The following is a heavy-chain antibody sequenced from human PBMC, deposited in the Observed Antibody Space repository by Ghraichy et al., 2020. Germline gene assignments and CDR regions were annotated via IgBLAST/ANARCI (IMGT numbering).Heavy chain of an antibody. CDR2: IKQDGSEK. CDR1: GFTFSSYW. CDR3: ARDFVNGIYGDTSDLEYFQH. D-gene: IGHD4-17*01. J-gene: IGHJ1*01. V-gene: IGHV3-7*01. Sequence: GGSLRLSCAASGFTFSSYWMSWVRQAPGKGLEWVANIKQDGSEKYYVDSVKGRFTISRDNAKNSLYLQMNSLRAEDTAVYYCARDFVNGIYGDTSDLEYFQHWGQGTLVTVSS.